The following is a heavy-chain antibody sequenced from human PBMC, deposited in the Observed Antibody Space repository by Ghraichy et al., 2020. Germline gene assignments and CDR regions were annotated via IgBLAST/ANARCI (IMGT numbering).Heavy chain of an antibody. J-gene: IGHJ4*02. D-gene: IGHD3-10*01. CDR3: ARGEFVGYGSGMLAIDY. CDR2: MNPNSGNT. Sequence: ASVKVSCKASGYTFTSYDINWVRQATGQGLEWMGWMNPNSGNTGYAQKFQGRVTITRNTPISTAYMELSSLRSEDTAVYYCARGEFVGYGSGMLAIDYWGQGTLVTVSS. CDR1: GYTFTSYD. V-gene: IGHV1-8*03.